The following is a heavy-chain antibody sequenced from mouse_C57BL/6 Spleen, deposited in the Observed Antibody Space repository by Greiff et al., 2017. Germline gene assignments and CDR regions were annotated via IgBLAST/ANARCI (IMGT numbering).Heavy chain of an antibody. CDR1: GYTFTDYE. CDR3: TRHYGSSYGFDY. J-gene: IGHJ2*01. V-gene: IGHV1-15*01. CDR2: IDPETGGT. D-gene: IGHD1-1*01. Sequence: VQLQQSGAELVRPGASVTLSCKASGYTFTDYEMHWVKQTPVHGLEWIGAIDPETGGTAYNQKFKGKAILTADKSSSTAYMELRSLTSEDSAVYYCTRHYGSSYGFDYWGQGTTLTVSS.